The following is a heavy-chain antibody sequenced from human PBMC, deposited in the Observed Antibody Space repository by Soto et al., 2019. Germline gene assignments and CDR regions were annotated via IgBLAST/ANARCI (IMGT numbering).Heavy chain of an antibody. J-gene: IGHJ6*02. CDR2: IIPIFGTA. CDR3: ARARIAGASYYYGMDV. V-gene: IGHV1-69*13. Sequence: ASVKVSCKASGGTFSSYAISWVRQAPGQGLGWMGGIIPIFGTANYAQKFQGRVTITADESTSTAYMELSSLRSEDTAVYYCARARIAGASYYYGMDVRGQGTTVTVSS. CDR1: GGTFSSYA. D-gene: IGHD2-15*01.